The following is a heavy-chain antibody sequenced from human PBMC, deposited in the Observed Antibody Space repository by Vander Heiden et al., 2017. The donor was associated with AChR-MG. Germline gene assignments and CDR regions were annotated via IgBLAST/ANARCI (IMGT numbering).Heavy chain of an antibody. Sequence: QVQLVEAGGGVVQPGRSLRLSCAASGFTFSSNGVHCVRQAPGKRLEWVAVIWYDGSNKYYADSVKGRFTISRDNSKNTLYLQMNSLRAEDTAVYYCARDLGYCSGGSCYRCLDYWGQGTLVTVSS. CDR3: ARDLGYCSGGSCYRCLDY. D-gene: IGHD2-15*01. V-gene: IGHV3-33*01. J-gene: IGHJ4*02. CDR1: GFTFSSNG. CDR2: IWYDGSNK.